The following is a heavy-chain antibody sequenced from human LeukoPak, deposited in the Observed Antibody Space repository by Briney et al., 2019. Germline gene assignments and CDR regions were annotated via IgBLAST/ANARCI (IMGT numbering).Heavy chain of an antibody. CDR3: ARGVRGLSSSWYVAQYFDY. V-gene: IGHV1-18*01. D-gene: IGHD6-13*01. J-gene: IGHJ4*01. CDR1: GYTFTSYG. CDR2: ISAYNGNT. Sequence: ASVKVSCKSSGYTFTSYGISWVRQAPGQGLEWMGWISAYNGNTNYAQRLQGRVTMTTDTSTSTAYMELRSLRSDDTAVYYCARGVRGLSSSWYVAQYFDYWGQGTLVTVSS.